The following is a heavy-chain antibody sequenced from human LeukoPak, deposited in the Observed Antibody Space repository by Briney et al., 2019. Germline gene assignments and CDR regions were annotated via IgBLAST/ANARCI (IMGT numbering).Heavy chain of an antibody. CDR1: GGSISSYY. Sequence: PSETLSLTCTVSGGSISSYYWSWIRQPPGKGLVWIGYIYYSGSTNYNPSLKSRVTISVDTSKNQFSLKLSSVTAADTAVYYCARSRDGYNRDFDYWGQGTLVTVSS. V-gene: IGHV4-59*01. J-gene: IGHJ4*02. CDR3: ARSRDGYNRDFDY. CDR2: IYYSGST. D-gene: IGHD5-24*01.